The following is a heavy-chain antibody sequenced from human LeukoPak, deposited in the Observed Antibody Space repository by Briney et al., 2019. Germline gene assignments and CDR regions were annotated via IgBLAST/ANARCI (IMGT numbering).Heavy chain of an antibody. V-gene: IGHV3-53*01. CDR1: GFTVSSNY. CDR3: ARKYSGTNPFDY. D-gene: IGHD1-26*01. CDR2: INNSGGST. J-gene: IGHJ4*02. Sequence: GGSLRLSCAASGFTVSSNYMSWVRQAPGKGLGWVSIINNSGGSTYYADSVKGRFTISRDLSKNTLYLQMNSLRAEDTALYYCARKYSGTNPFDYRGQGTLVTVSS.